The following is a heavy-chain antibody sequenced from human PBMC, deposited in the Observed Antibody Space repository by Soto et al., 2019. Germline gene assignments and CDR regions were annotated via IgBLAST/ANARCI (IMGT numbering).Heavy chain of an antibody. CDR1: VFTFSSYA. J-gene: IGHJ4*02. V-gene: IGHV3-23*01. Sequence: EVQLLESGGGLVQPGGSLRLSCAASVFTFSSYAMSWVRLAPGKGLEWFSSIGGSGGTYYADSVKGRFTISRDNSKNMLYLHLNSLRAEDTAMYYCAKGQGGSYYYDSWGQGTLVTVSS. CDR2: IGGSGGT. CDR3: AKGQGGSYYYDS. D-gene: IGHD3-16*01.